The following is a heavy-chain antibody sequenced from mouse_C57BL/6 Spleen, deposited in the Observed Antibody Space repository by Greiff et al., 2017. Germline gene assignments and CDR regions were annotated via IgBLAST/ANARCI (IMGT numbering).Heavy chain of an antibody. CDR2: IWSGGST. D-gene: IGHD1-1*01. CDR1: GFSLTSYG. Sequence: VQLQQSGPGLVQPSQSLSITCTVSGFSLTSYGVHWVRQSPGKGLGWLGVIWSGGSTDYNAAFIYRLSISKDNSKSQFFFKMNRLQADDTAIYNCARKFWGSTHCDMDYWGQGTSVTVSS. V-gene: IGHV2-2*01. J-gene: IGHJ4*01. CDR3: ARKFWGSTHCDMDY.